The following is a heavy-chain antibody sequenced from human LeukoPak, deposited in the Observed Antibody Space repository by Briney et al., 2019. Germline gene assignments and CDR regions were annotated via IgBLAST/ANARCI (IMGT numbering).Heavy chain of an antibody. CDR2: IKQDGSEK. D-gene: IGHD1-26*01. V-gene: IGHV3-7*03. CDR3: AKLIVGATTDYYYGMDV. J-gene: IGHJ6*02. Sequence: GGSLRLSCAASGFTFSSYWMSWVRQAPGKGLEWVANIKQDGSEKYYVDSVKGRFTISRDNAKNSLYLQMNSLRAEDTAVYYCAKLIVGATTDYYYGMDVWGQGTTVTVSS. CDR1: GFTFSSYW.